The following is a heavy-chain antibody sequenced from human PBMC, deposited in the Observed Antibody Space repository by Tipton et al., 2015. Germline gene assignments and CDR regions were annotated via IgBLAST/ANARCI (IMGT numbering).Heavy chain of an antibody. J-gene: IGHJ4*02. V-gene: IGHV4-38-2*02. CDR3: VRARGRHGGLFDS. D-gene: IGHD4-23*01. CDR1: GYSIRGGHY. Sequence: TLSLTCTVSGYSIRGGHYWGWIRQPPGKGLEWIGSISHSGNTYYNPSLKSRVTMSVDTSKKQFSLKLNSVTAADTAMYYCVRARGRHGGLFDSWGQGTLVIVSS. CDR2: ISHSGNT.